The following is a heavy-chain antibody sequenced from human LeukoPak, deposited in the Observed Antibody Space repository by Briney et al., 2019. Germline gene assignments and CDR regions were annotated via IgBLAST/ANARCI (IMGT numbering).Heavy chain of an antibody. CDR1: GYTFTGYY. CDR2: ISAYNGNT. CDR3: ARAMVRGHDFDY. D-gene: IGHD3-10*01. J-gene: IGHJ4*02. Sequence: ASVKVSCKASGYTFTGYYMHWVRQAPGQGLEWMGWISAYNGNTNYAQKLQGRVTMTTDTSTSTAYMELRSLRSDDTAVYYCARAMVRGHDFDYWGQGTLVTVSS. V-gene: IGHV1-18*04.